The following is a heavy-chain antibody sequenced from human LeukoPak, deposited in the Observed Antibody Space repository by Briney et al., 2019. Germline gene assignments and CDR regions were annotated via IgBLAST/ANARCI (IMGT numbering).Heavy chain of an antibody. Sequence: GESLRLSCAASGFTFSSYDMNWVRQAPGKGLEWVAFIRYDGSNKYYADSVKGRFTISRDNSKNTLYLQMNSLRAEDTAVYYCAKNPAVCSGGSCYDNWFDPWGQGTLVTVSS. J-gene: IGHJ5*02. CDR3: AKNPAVCSGGSCYDNWFDP. CDR2: IRYDGSNK. V-gene: IGHV3-30*02. CDR1: GFTFSSYD. D-gene: IGHD2-15*01.